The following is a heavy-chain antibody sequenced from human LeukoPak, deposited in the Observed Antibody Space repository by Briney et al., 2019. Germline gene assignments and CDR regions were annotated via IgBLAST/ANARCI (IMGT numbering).Heavy chain of an antibody. CDR2: IWYDGSNK. D-gene: IGHD5-18*01. CDR3: ARSIQLWPDYYYYGMDV. Sequence: GGSLRLSCAASGLTFSSYGMHWVRQAPGKGLEWVAGIWYDGSNKYYADSVKGRFTISRDNSKNTLYLQMNSLRAEDTAVYYCARSIQLWPDYYYYGMDVWGQGTTVTVSS. CDR1: GLTFSSYG. V-gene: IGHV3-33*01. J-gene: IGHJ6*02.